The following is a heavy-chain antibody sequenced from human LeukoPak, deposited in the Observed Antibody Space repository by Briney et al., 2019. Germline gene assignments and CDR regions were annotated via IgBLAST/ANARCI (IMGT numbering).Heavy chain of an antibody. J-gene: IGHJ3*02. CDR2: INRSGST. CDR1: GGSISSYY. V-gene: IGHV4-34*01. Sequence: PSETLSLTCTVSGGSISSYYWSWIRQPPGKGLEWIGEINRSGSTNYNPSLKSRVTISVDTSKNQFSLKLSSVTAADTAVYYCAXXXXXXXWLSNDAFDIWGQGTMVTVSS. D-gene: IGHD3-22*01. CDR3: AXXXXXXXWLSNDAFDI.